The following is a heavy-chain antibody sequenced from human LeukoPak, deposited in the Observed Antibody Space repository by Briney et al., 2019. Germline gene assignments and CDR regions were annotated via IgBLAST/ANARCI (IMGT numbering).Heavy chain of an antibody. CDR3: ARSPSDILTGYYTVCFDY. CDR1: GYTFTSYD. Sequence: ASVKVSCKASGYTFTSYDINWVRQATGQGLEWMGWMNPNSGNTGYAQKFQGRVTMTRNTSISTAYMELSSLRSEDTAVYYCARSPSDILTGYYTVCFDYWGQGTLVTVSS. CDR2: MNPNSGNT. J-gene: IGHJ4*02. V-gene: IGHV1-8*01. D-gene: IGHD3-9*01.